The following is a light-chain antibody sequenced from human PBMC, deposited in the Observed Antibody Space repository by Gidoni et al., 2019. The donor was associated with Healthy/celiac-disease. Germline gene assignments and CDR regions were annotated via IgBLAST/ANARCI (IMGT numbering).Light chain of an antibody. CDR1: QSVSSRC. J-gene: IGKJ2*01. Sequence: EVVLTQSPGTLSLSPGERATLSCRASQSVSSRCLDWYQQKPGQAPRLLRATGIPDRFSGGGSGTDFTLTITRLEPEDFAVYYCQQCGSSPYTFGQGTNLEI. V-gene: IGKV3-20*01. CDR3: QQCGSSPYT.